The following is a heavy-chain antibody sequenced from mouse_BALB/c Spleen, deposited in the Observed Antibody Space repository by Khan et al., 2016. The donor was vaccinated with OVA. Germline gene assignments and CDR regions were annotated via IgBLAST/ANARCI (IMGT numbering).Heavy chain of an antibody. CDR1: GYTFTNYW. V-gene: IGHV1-69*02. CDR3: TREGGDGSSCAY. D-gene: IGHD2-3*01. CDR2: IYPSDSYS. J-gene: IGHJ3*01. Sequence: QVQLQQPGIELVRPGASVKLSCKASGYTFTNYWINWVKQRPGQGLEWIGNIYPSDSYSNYNQRFKDKATLTVDKSSSNAYLLLSSPQSEDSAVDYLTREGGDGSSCAYWGQGTLVTGPA.